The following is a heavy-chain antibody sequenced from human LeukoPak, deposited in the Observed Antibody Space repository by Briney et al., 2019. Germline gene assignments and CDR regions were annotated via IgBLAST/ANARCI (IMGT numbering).Heavy chain of an antibody. CDR3: AKGSYYYDSSGYHYYFDY. CDR2: IASDGSST. Sequence: GGSLRLSCAASGFTFSSYWMNWVRQAPGKGLVWVSRIASDGSSTTYADSVKGRFTISRDNSKNTLYLQMNSVRAEDTAVYYCAKGSYYYDSSGYHYYFDYWGQGTLVTVSS. V-gene: IGHV3-74*01. CDR1: GFTFSSYW. D-gene: IGHD3-22*01. J-gene: IGHJ4*02.